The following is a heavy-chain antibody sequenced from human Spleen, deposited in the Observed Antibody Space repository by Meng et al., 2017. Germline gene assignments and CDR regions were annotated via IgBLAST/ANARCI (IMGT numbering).Heavy chain of an antibody. CDR2: INPMSGDT. CDR3: ARDEDISAAGKLFGDY. CDR1: GINVPVWY. V-gene: IGHV1-2*06. Sequence: LVQSLDSVQQPWATVQVSCQHSGINVPVWYLRWVRRAPGQGFEWTGRINPMSGDTHYAQRFQGRVTMTGDTSIRTAYMELSGLRSDDTAMYYCARDEDISAAGKLFGDYWGQGPLVTVSS. D-gene: IGHD6-13*01. J-gene: IGHJ4*02.